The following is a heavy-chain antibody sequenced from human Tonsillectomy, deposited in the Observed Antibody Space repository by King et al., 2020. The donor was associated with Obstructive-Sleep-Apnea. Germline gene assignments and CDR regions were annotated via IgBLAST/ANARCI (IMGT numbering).Heavy chain of an antibody. Sequence: QLQESGPGLVKPSETLSLTCTVSGGSISSYYWSWIRQPPGEGLEWSGYIYYSGSTNYNPSLKSRVTLSVDTSQNQFSLKLSSVTAADTAVYYCARGIVVVPAAGIGAGANWFDPWGQGTLVTVSS. CDR2: IYYSGST. J-gene: IGHJ5*02. V-gene: IGHV4-59*01. CDR1: GGSISSYY. D-gene: IGHD2-2*01. CDR3: ARGIVVVPAAGIGAGANWFDP.